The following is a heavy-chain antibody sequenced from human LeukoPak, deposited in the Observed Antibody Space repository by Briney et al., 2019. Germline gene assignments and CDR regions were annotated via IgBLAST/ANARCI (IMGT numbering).Heavy chain of an antibody. Sequence: GGSLRLSCVASGFTLSSYWMRRGRQAPGKRMYYDANIKRDGSEKYHVNAVMGPFPITRDNSKNTLYLQMNSLRAEDTAVYYCARGGPAAGRFDYWGQGTLVTVSS. D-gene: IGHD6-13*01. CDR1: GFTLSSYW. CDR3: ARGGPAAGRFDY. CDR2: IKRDGSEK. V-gene: IGHV3-7*01. J-gene: IGHJ4*02.